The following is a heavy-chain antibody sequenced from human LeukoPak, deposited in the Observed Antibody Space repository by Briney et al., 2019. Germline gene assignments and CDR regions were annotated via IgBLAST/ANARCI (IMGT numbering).Heavy chain of an antibody. CDR2: ISGSGGST. V-gene: IGHV3-23*01. D-gene: IGHD6-13*01. J-gene: IGHJ4*02. Sequence: GGSLRLSCAASGFTFSSYAMSWVRQAPGKGLEWVSAISGSGGSTYYADSVKGRFTISRDNAKNSLYLQMNSLRAEDTAVYYCARMPAAAGDYWGQGTLVTVSS. CDR1: GFTFSSYA. CDR3: ARMPAAAGDY.